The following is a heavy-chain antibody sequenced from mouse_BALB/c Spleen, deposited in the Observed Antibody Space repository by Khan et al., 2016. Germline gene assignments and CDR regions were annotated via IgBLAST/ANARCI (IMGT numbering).Heavy chain of an antibody. V-gene: IGHV5-9-3*01. CDR3: ARSPYGNFGY. J-gene: IGHJ3*02. Sequence: EVELVESGGGLVKPGGSLKLSCEVSGFTFSTYAMSWVRQNSEKRLEWVASISSDGDYTFYLDSVKGRFTISRDNAKHNLYLEMSSLRSDDTAMFYCARSPYGNFGYWGQGTLVTVSA. CDR1: GFTFSTYA. CDR2: ISSDGDYT. D-gene: IGHD2-1*01.